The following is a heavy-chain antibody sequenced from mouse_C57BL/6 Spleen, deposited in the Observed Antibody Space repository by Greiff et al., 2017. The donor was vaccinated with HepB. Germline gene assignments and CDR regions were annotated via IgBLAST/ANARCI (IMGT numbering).Heavy chain of an antibody. CDR1: GHAFSSSW. Sequence: QVQLQQSGPALVKPGASVQISCKASGHAFSSSWMNWVKQRPGKGLEWIGRIYPGDGDTNYNGKFKGKATLTADKSSSTAYMQLSSLTSEDSAVYFCGREVYYGRFTYWGQGNLGTVTA. J-gene: IGHJ3*01. CDR2: IYPGDGDT. CDR3: GREVYYGRFTY. V-gene: IGHV1-82*01. D-gene: IGHD2-1*01.